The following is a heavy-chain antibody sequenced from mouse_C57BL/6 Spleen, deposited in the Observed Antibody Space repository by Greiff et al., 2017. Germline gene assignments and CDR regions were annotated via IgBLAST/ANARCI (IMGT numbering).Heavy chain of an antibody. V-gene: IGHV5-17*01. CDR1: GFTFSDYG. CDR3: ARKGLITTVVGGYFDV. Sequence: EVKLVESGGGLVKPGGSLKLSCAASGFTFSDYGMHWVRQAPEQGLEWVAYISSGSSTIYYADTVKGRYTISRDNAKNTVFLQKTRLRSEDTAMYYCARKGLITTVVGGYFDVWGTGTTVTVAS. D-gene: IGHD1-1*01. CDR2: ISSGSSTI. J-gene: IGHJ1*03.